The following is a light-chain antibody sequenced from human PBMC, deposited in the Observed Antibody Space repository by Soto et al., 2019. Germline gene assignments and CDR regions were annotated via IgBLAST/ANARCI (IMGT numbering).Light chain of an antibody. CDR2: GAS. CDR1: QSASSNY. V-gene: IGKV3-20*01. J-gene: IGKJ2*03. Sequence: ESVLTQSPGTLSLSPGERATLSCRASQSASSNYLAWYQQKPGQAPRILIYGASTRATGIPDRFSGSGSGTYCTLCISRLEPEEFAVYYCQQFGGSAYSFGQGTKLEIK. CDR3: QQFGGSAYS.